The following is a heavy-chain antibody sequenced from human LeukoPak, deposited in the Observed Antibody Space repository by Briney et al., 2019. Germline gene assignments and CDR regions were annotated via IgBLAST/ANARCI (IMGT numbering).Heavy chain of an antibody. CDR1: GGSISSSSYY. CDR3: ARHGPGGWYYGSGSYYRFFDY. Sequence: SETLSLTCTVSGGSISSSSYYWGWTRQPPGKGLEWIGSIYYSGSTYYNPSLKSRVTISVDTSKNQFSLKLSSVTAADTAVYYCARHGPGGWYYGSGSYYRFFDYWGQGTLVTVSS. V-gene: IGHV4-39*01. D-gene: IGHD3-10*01. CDR2: IYYSGST. J-gene: IGHJ4*02.